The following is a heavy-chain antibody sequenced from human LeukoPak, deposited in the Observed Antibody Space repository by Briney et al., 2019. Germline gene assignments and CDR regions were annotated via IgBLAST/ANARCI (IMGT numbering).Heavy chain of an antibody. J-gene: IGHJ4*02. CDR3: ARDLTSVPTR. CDR2: IHGGGTT. D-gene: IGHD4-17*01. Sequence: GGSLRLSCAASGFTVSRHTMNWVRQAPGKGLEWVSDIHGGGTTHYADSVKGRSTISRDNAKNSLYLQMNSLRDEDTAMYYCARDLTSVPTRWGQGTLVTVSS. CDR1: GFTVSRHT. V-gene: IGHV3-66*01.